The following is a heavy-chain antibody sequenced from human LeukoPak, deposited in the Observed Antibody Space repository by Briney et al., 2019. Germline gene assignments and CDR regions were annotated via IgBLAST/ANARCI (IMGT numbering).Heavy chain of an antibody. CDR3: ATVMVRGVIDWFDP. CDR2: ISAYNGNT. CDR1: GYTFPSYF. V-gene: IGHV1-18*04. J-gene: IGHJ5*02. D-gene: IGHD3-10*01. Sequence: ASVKVSCKASGYTFPSYFMHWVRQAPGQGLEWMGWISAYNGNTNYAQKLQGRVTMTTDTSTSTAYMELRSLRSDDTAVYYCATVMVRGVIDWFDPWGQGTLVTVSS.